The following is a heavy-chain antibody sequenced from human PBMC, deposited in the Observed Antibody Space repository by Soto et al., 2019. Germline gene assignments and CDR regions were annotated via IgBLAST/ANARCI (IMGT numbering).Heavy chain of an antibody. CDR2: IDHSGTT. D-gene: IGHD1-26*01. CDR1: ADSFSHYY. J-gene: IGHJ4*02. CDR3: VGGRGRLVGFDY. V-gene: IGHV4-34*01. Sequence: QVQLQQWGAGLLKPSETLSLTCAVTADSFSHYYWSWLRQPPGKGLEWIGEIDHSGTTNYSPSLKSRVTISLDTSKNQFSLKLNSVTGADTGVYYCVGGRGRLVGFDYWGQGTLVTVSS.